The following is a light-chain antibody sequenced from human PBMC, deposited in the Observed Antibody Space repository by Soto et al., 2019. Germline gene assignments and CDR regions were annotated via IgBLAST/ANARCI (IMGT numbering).Light chain of an antibody. CDR1: QSVSSY. CDR3: QQRSNWPST. J-gene: IGKJ4*01. Sequence: EIVLTQSPATLSLSPGNRATLSSRASQSVSSYLAWYQQNPGQAPRLLIYDASNRATGIPARFSGSGSGTDFTLTITSLEPEDFAVYYCQQRSNWPSTFGGGTKVEIK. V-gene: IGKV3-11*01. CDR2: DAS.